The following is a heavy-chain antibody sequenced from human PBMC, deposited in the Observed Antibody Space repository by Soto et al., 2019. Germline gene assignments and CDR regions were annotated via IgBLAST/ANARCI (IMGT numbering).Heavy chain of an antibody. CDR1: GFTVSSNY. D-gene: IGHD3-22*01. Sequence: EVQLVESGGGLIQPGGSLRLSCAASGFTVSSNYMSWVRQAPGKGLEWVSVIYSGGSTYYADSVKGRFTISRDNSKTSLYLQMNSLRAEDTAVYYCARDSYYDSSGYRKDAFDIWGQGTMVTVSS. J-gene: IGHJ3*02. CDR2: IYSGGST. CDR3: ARDSYYDSSGYRKDAFDI. V-gene: IGHV3-53*01.